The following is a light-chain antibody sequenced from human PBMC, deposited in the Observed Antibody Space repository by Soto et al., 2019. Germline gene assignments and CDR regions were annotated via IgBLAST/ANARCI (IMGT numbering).Light chain of an antibody. CDR2: DAS. CDR3: QQRTNWPLT. V-gene: IGKV3-11*01. CDR1: RSVTTF. Sequence: EIVLTQSRATLSLSPGERATLSCRASRSVTTFLAWYQQKPGQAPRLLIYDASKRATGVPTRFSGSGSGTDFTLTISSLEPEDFAVYHCQQRTNWPLTFGGGTKVERK. J-gene: IGKJ4*01.